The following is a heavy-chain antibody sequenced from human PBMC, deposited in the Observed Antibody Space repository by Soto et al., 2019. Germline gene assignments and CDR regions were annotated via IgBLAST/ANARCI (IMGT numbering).Heavy chain of an antibody. CDR1: GITVTNCF. CDR2: ISSAGGT. CDR3: ARDDLGGAYDFWH. V-gene: IGHV3-66*01. D-gene: IGHD3-3*01. Sequence: EVQLVESGGGLVQPGGSLRLSCAASGITVTNCFMTWVRQAPGKGLEWVSVISSAGGTYYADSVKGRFTISRDNYRNTLYLQMNTLRAEDTAVYYCARDDLGGAYDFWHGGQGTGVTVSS. J-gene: IGHJ4*02.